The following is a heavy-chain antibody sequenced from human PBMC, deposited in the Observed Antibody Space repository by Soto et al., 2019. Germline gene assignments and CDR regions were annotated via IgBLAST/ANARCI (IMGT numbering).Heavy chain of an antibody. CDR1: GFTVSSKY. V-gene: IGHV3-53*01. D-gene: IGHD2-21*02. CDR3: ASAAVTAPDY. CDR2: IYSDGST. J-gene: IGHJ4*02. Sequence: EVQLVESGGCLIQPGGSLRLSCAASGFTVSSKYMTWVRQAAGKGLEWVSVIYSDGSTYYADSVKGRFTISRDNSKNTLYLQMNSLRVEDTAVYYCASAAVTAPDYWGQGTLVTVSS.